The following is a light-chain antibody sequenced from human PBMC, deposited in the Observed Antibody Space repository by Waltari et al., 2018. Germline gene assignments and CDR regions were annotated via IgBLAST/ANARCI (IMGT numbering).Light chain of an antibody. CDR3: SSWDESLTGVL. J-gene: IGLJ2*01. Sequence: QSVLTQPPSASGTPGQRVTISCSGSSSSIGSNFVHWYQQLPGAPPKLPICGNSVRPSAGSDRFSGSKSGTSASLAISGLRSEDEADYYCSSWDESLTGVLFGGGTRLTVL. CDR2: GNS. CDR1: SSSIGSNF. V-gene: IGLV1-47*01.